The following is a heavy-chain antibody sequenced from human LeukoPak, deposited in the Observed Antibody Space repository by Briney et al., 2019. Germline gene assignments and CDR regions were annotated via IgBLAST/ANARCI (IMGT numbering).Heavy chain of an antibody. CDR1: GGSVSSASYY. D-gene: IGHD1-14*01. CDR3: ARDPEGDAFDI. J-gene: IGHJ3*02. Sequence: PSETLSLTCTVSGGSVSSASYYWTWIRQPPGKGLEWIGYIYASGNTNYNPSLKSRVTISVDKSKYQFSLKLSSVTAADTAVYYCARDPEGDAFDIWGQGTMVTVSS. CDR2: IYASGNT. V-gene: IGHV4-61*01.